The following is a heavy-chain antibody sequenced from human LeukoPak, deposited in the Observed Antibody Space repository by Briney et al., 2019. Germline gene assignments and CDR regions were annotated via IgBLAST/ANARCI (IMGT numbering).Heavy chain of an antibody. Sequence: GESLKISCKGSGYSFTRYWIGWVRQMPGEGLEWVGIIYSGDSDTRYSPSFQGQVTISADKSISTAYLQWSSLKASDTAMYYCARTNHYYGSGSPPNWFDPWGQGTLVTVSS. J-gene: IGHJ5*02. CDR3: ARTNHYYGSGSPPNWFDP. CDR2: IYSGDSDT. CDR1: GYSFTRYW. V-gene: IGHV5-51*01. D-gene: IGHD3-10*01.